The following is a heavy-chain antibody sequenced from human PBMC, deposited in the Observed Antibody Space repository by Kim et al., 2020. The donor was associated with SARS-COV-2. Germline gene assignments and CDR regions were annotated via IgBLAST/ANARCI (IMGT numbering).Heavy chain of an antibody. D-gene: IGHD2-15*01. CDR1: GFSFSTYA. CDR3: AREALGYCSGGRCYDLDY. Sequence: GGSLRLSCAASGFSFSTYAMHWVRQAPGKGLEWVAVISYDGSNKYYADSVKGRFAISRDNSKNTLYLQMNSLKAEDTAVYYCAREALGYCSGGRCYDLDYWGQGTLVTVSS. CDR2: ISYDGSNK. V-gene: IGHV3-30*09. J-gene: IGHJ4*02.